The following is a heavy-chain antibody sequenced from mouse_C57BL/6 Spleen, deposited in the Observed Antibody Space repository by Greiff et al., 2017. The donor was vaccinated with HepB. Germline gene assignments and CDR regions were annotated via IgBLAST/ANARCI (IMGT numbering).Heavy chain of an antibody. J-gene: IGHJ3*01. CDR3: ARPLYGSSYEYAWFAY. CDR2: IYPRSGNT. D-gene: IGHD1-1*01. Sequence: VKLQESGAELARPGASVKLSCKASGYTFTSYGISWVKQRTGQGLEWIGEIYPRSGNTYYNEKFKGKATLTADKSSSTAYMELRSLTSEDSAVYFCARPLYGSSYEYAWFAYWGQGTLVTVSA. V-gene: IGHV1-81*01. CDR1: GYTFTSYG.